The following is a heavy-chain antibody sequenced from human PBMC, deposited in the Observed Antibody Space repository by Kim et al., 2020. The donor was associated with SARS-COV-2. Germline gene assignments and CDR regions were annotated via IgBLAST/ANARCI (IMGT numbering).Heavy chain of an antibody. J-gene: IGHJ4*02. CDR2: GSAR. Sequence: GSARNNADSLRGRYTISRDNAKNSLYLQMNSLKAEDSAIYYCARDYYFDYWGQGTLVTVSS. V-gene: IGHV3-7*01. CDR3: ARDYYFDY.